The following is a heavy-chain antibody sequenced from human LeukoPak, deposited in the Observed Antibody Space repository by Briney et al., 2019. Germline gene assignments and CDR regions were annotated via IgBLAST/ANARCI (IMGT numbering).Heavy chain of an antibody. CDR1: GYTFTSYS. J-gene: IGHJ6*03. CDR3: ARGLGERWLPIYYYMDV. Sequence: GASVKVSCKASGYTFTSYSMNWVRQAPGQGLEWMGGIIPIFGTANYAQKFQGRVTITADKSTSTAYMELSSLRSEDTAVYYCARGLGERWLPIYYYMDVWGKGTTVTVSS. CDR2: IIPIFGTA. V-gene: IGHV1-69*06. D-gene: IGHD5-24*01.